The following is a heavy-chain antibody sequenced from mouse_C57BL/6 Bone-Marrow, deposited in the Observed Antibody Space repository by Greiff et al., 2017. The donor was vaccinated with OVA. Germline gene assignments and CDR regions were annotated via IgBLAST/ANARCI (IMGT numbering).Heavy chain of an antibody. J-gene: IGHJ1*03. D-gene: IGHD1-1*01. CDR1: GYTFTDYE. Sequence: QVHVKQSGAELVRPGASVTLSCKASGYTFTDYEMHWVKQTPVHGLEWIGAIDPETGGTAYNQKFKGKAILTADKSSSTAYMELRSLTSEDSAVYFSTKARNYYASIYVYFDVSGTGTTGSASS. CDR2: IDPETGGT. CDR3: TKARNYYASIYVYFDV. V-gene: IGHV1-15*01.